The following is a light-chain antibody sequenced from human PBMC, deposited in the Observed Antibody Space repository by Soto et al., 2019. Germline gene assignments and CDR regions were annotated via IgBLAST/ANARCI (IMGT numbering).Light chain of an antibody. J-gene: IGLJ2*01. V-gene: IGLV2-8*01. Sequence: QSALTQPPSASGSPGQSVTISCTGTSSDVGGYNYVSWYQQHPGKVPKLMIYEVSKRPSGVPDRFSGSKSGNTASPTVSGLQAEDEADYYCSSYAGRNTLVFGGGTKLTVL. CDR2: EVS. CDR3: SSYAGRNTLV. CDR1: SSDVGGYNY.